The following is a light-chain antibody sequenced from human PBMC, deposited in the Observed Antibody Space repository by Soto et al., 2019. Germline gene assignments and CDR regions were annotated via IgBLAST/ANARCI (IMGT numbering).Light chain of an antibody. CDR3: QQYGSSPPRLT. V-gene: IGKV3-20*01. J-gene: IGKJ4*01. CDR2: GAS. Sequence: IVLTQSPGTLSLSPGERATLSCRASQSVRSSYLAWYQQKPGQAPRLLIYGASNRATGIPDRFSGSGSESDFTLTISRLDPEDSAVYYCQQYGSSPPRLTFGGWTKVDIK. CDR1: QSVRSSY.